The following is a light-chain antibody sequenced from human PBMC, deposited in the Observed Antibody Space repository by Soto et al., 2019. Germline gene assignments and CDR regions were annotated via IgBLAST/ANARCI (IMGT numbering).Light chain of an antibody. CDR2: GAS. Sequence: EIVLTQSPGTLSLSPGERVTLSCRASQSVSSTYLAWYQQKPGQAPRLLIYGASSRATGIPDRFRGSGSGAGLPLHLSRLEPEDFAVYYCQQFGSSPLYTFGQGTKLEIK. J-gene: IGKJ2*01. CDR3: QQFGSSPLYT. V-gene: IGKV3-20*01. CDR1: QSVSSTY.